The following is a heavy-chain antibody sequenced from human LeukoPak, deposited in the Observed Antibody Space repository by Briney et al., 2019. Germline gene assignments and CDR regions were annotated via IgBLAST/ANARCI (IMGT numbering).Heavy chain of an antibody. CDR3: TKWSGYGDS. D-gene: IGHD5-12*01. CDR2: ISASGDAT. V-gene: IGHV3-23*01. J-gene: IGHJ4*02. CDR1: GFTFSAPS. Sequence: GGSLRLSCAASGFTFSAPSMTWVRQAPGKGLEWVSGISASGDATFYADSVKGRFTISRDNSKNTVDLQMNSLRAEDTAVYYCTKWSGYGDSWGQGTLVTVSS.